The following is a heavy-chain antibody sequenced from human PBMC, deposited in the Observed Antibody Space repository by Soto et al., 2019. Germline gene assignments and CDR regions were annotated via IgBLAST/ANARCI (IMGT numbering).Heavy chain of an antibody. CDR3: ARDGGYCSGGSCIYYYYGMDV. D-gene: IGHD2-15*01. CDR2: IIPIFGTA. CDR1: GGTFSSYA. J-gene: IGHJ6*02. Sequence: QVQLVQSGAAVKKPGSSVKVSCKASGGTFSSYAISWVRQAPGQELEWMGGIIPIFGTANYAQKFQGRVTITADESTSTAYMELSSLRSDDTAVYYCARDGGYCSGGSCIYYYYGMDVWGQGTTVTVSS. V-gene: IGHV1-69*12.